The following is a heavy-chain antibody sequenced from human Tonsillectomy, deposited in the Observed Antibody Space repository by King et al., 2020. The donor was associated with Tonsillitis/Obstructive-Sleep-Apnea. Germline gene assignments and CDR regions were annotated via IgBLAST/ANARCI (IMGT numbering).Heavy chain of an antibody. J-gene: IGHJ4*02. CDR2: SYYSGST. D-gene: IGHD1-1*01. V-gene: IGHV4-39*01. CDR1: GGSISSSSYY. Sequence: QLQESGPGLVKPSETLSLTCNVSGGSISSSSYYWGWIRQPPGKGLEWIGNSYYSGSTYYNPSPKSRITISVDTSKNQLSLKLSSVTAADTAVYYCARHPYNVCIDYWGQGTLVTVSS. CDR3: ARHPYNVCIDY.